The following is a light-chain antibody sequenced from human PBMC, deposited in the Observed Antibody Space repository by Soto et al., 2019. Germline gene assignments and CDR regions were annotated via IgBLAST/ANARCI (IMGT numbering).Light chain of an antibody. Sequence: QSALTQPASVSGSPGQSITLSCTETSSDVGGYNYVSWYQQHPGKAPKLMIYDASNRPSGVSNRFSGSKSGNTASLTISGLQAEDEADYYCSSYTSSSTLVFGGGTKLTVL. CDR1: SSDVGGYNY. V-gene: IGLV2-14*03. CDR2: DAS. CDR3: SSYTSSSTLV. J-gene: IGLJ2*01.